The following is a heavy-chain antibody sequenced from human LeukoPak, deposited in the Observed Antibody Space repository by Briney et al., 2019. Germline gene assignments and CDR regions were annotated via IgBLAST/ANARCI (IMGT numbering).Heavy chain of an antibody. Sequence: SVKVSCKASGGTFSSYAISWVRQAPGQGLEWMGGIIPIFGTANYAQKFQGRVTITADKSTSTAYMELSGLRSEDTAVYYCAAWGDVDIVATPEPYWGQGTLVTVSS. CDR3: AAWGDVDIVATPEPY. CDR2: IIPIFGTA. V-gene: IGHV1-69*06. CDR1: GGTFSSYA. J-gene: IGHJ4*02. D-gene: IGHD5-12*01.